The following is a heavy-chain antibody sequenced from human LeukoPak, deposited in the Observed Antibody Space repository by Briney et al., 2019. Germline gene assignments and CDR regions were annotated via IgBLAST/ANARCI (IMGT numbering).Heavy chain of an antibody. CDR3: ARRGYSYGYYYYGMDV. CDR2: INHSGST. J-gene: IGHJ6*02. D-gene: IGHD5-18*01. Sequence: PSETLSLTCAVYGGSFSGYYWSWIRQPPGKGLEWIGEINHSGSTNYNPSLKSRVTISVDTSKNQFSLKLSSVTAADTAVYYCARRGYSYGYYYYGMDVWGQGTTVTVSS. V-gene: IGHV4-34*01. CDR1: GGSFSGYY.